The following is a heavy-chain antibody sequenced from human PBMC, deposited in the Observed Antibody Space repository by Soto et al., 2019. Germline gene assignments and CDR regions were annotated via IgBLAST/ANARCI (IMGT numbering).Heavy chain of an antibody. Sequence: PGGSLRLSCAASGFTFSSYGMHWVRQAPGKGLEWVAVIWYDGSNKYYADSVKGRFTISRDNAKNSLYLQMNSLRAEDTAVYYCARAGSTVTTEYGMDVWGQGTTVTVSS. CDR1: GFTFSSYG. CDR3: ARAGSTVTTEYGMDV. D-gene: IGHD4-17*01. V-gene: IGHV3-33*01. CDR2: IWYDGSNK. J-gene: IGHJ6*02.